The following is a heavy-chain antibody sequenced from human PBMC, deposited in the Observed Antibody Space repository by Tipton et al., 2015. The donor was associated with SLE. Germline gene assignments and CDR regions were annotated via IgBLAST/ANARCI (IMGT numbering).Heavy chain of an antibody. V-gene: IGHV4-61*02. J-gene: IGHJ5*02. CDR3: AARGRSSIFRWFDP. D-gene: IGHD3-16*01. CDR1: GGSISSSSYY. Sequence: TLSLTCTVSGGSISSSSYYWGWIRQPPGKGLEWIGRIYTSGSTNYNPSLKSRVTISVDTSKNQFSLKLSSVTAADTAVYYCAARGRSSIFRWFDPWGQGTPVTVSS. CDR2: IYTSGST.